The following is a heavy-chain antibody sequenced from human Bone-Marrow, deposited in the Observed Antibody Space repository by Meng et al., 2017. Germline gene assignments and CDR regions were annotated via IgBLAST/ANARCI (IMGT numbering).Heavy chain of an antibody. CDR2: IKRNSDGGTI. CDR3: ATGAAAADH. CDR1: GLSFTDAW. J-gene: IGHJ4*02. Sequence: VQRVASGRGLVKPGGSLRLSCVASGLSFTDAWMSWVRQAPGKGLEWVGRIKRNSDGGTIDYAAPVKGRFTISRDDSKNTLYLQMDSLITEDTAVYFCATGAAAADHWGQGTLVTVSS. V-gene: IGHV3-15*01. D-gene: IGHD6-13*01.